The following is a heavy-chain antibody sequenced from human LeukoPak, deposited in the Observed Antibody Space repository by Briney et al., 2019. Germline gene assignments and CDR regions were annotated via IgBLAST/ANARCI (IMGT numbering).Heavy chain of an antibody. V-gene: IGHV3-74*01. CDR2: INSDGSST. J-gene: IGHJ4*02. CDR3: IRGPSYFDS. Sequence: GRSLRHSCAASGFTFSSHWMHWVRQVPGKGLVWVSRINSDGSSTSYGDSVKGRFTISRDNAKGTLYLQMHSLRVEDTAVYYCIRGPSYFDSWGQGTLVTVSS. CDR1: GFTFSSHW.